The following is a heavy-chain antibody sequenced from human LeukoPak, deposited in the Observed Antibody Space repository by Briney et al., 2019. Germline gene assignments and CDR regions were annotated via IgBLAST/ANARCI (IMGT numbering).Heavy chain of an antibody. J-gene: IGHJ4*02. D-gene: IGHD3-10*01. CDR1: GFTFSSYT. Sequence: GGSLRLSCAASGFTFSSYTMNWVRQAPGKGLEWVSSISSSRSSIYYADSMKGRFTVSRDNAKNSLYLQMNSLRAEDTAVYYCAKSFWWFGEFSPFDYWGQGTLVTVSS. CDR2: ISSSRSSI. CDR3: AKSFWWFGEFSPFDY. V-gene: IGHV3-21*01.